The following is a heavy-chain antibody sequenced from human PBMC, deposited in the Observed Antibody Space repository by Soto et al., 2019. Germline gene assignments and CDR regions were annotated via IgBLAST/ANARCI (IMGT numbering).Heavy chain of an antibody. Sequence: GGSLRLSCAASGFTFSSYAMSWVRQAPGKGLEWVSAISGSGDSTNYADSVKGRFTISRDNSKNTLYMQMNSLRAEDTAVYYCAKWGYCSGGSCYRTLDYWGQGTPVTVSS. CDR2: ISGSGDST. J-gene: IGHJ4*02. V-gene: IGHV3-23*01. CDR1: GFTFSSYA. D-gene: IGHD2-15*01. CDR3: AKWGYCSGGSCYRTLDY.